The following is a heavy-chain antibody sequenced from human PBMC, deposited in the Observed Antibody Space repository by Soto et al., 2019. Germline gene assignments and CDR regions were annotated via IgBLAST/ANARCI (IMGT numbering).Heavy chain of an antibody. J-gene: IGHJ4*02. D-gene: IGHD3-9*01. CDR2: IYYSEST. V-gene: IGHV4-59*01. Sequence: PSETLSLTCTVSGGSISSYYWSWIRQPPGKGLEWIGYIYYSESTNYTPSLKSRVTISVDTSKNQSSLKLSSVTAADTAVYYCASSSLRYFDRPPVDYWGQGTLVTVSS. CDR3: ASSSLRYFDRPPVDY. CDR1: GGSISSYY.